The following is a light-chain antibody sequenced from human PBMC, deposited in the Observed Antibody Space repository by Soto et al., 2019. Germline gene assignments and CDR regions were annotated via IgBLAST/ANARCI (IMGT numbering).Light chain of an antibody. J-gene: IGKJ1*01. V-gene: IGKV2-28*01. CDR2: LGS. CDR3: MQALQTPST. CDR1: QSLLHSNGYNY. Sequence: DIVMTQSPLSLPVTPGEPASISCRSSQSLLHSNGYNYLDWYLQKPGQSPQLLIYLGSNRASGVPDRFSSSGSGTDFTLKISRVEAEDVGFYYCMQALQTPSTFGQGTKVEIK.